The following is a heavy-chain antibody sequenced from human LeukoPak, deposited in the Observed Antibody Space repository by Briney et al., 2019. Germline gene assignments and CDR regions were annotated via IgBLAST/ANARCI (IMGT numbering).Heavy chain of an antibody. V-gene: IGHV3-7*01. Sequence: GGSLRLSCTASGFTFNRDWTAWVRQAPGKGLEWVANIKEDGSEKNYVDSVKGRFTISRDNAKNSLYLQMNSLRAEDTAVYYCATPVLWFGDHRGYWGQGTLVTVSS. CDR3: ATPVLWFGDHRGY. CDR2: IKEDGSEK. J-gene: IGHJ4*02. D-gene: IGHD3-10*01. CDR1: GFTFNRDW.